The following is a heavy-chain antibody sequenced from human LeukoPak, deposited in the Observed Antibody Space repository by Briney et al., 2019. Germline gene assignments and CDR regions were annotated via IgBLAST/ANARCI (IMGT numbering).Heavy chain of an antibody. Sequence: SGTLSLTCTVSGGSISSYYWSWIRQPPGKGLEWIGYIYYSGSTNYNPSLKSRVTISVDTSKNQFSLKLSSVTAADTAVYYCARGAGTRILTGYYYWGQGTLVTVSS. D-gene: IGHD3-9*01. V-gene: IGHV4-59*01. CDR1: GGSISSYY. CDR2: IYYSGST. CDR3: ARGAGTRILTGYYY. J-gene: IGHJ4*02.